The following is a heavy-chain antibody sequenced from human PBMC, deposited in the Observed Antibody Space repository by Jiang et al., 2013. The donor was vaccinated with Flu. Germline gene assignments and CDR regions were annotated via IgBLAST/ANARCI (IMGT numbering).Heavy chain of an antibody. CDR1: GFTFSSYS. D-gene: IGHD2-21*02. CDR3: ARDYCGGDCYSGY. Sequence: QLVESGGGLVKPGGSLRLSCAASGFTFSSYSMNWVRQAPGKGLEWVSSISSSSSYIYYADSVKGRFTISRDNAKNSLYLQMNSLRAEDTAVYYCARDYCGGDCYSGYWGQGTLVTVSS. V-gene: IGHV3-21*01. CDR2: ISSSSSYI. J-gene: IGHJ4*02.